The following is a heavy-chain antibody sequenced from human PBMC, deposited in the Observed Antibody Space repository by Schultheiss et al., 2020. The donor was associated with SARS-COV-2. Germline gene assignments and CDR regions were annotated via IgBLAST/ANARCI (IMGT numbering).Heavy chain of an antibody. CDR2: ISSSSSYT. CDR3: ARDSYSSSWYVDY. CDR1: GFTFSDYY. V-gene: IGHV3-11*06. Sequence: GESLKISCAASGFTFSDYYMSWIRQAPGKGLELVSYISSSSSYTNYADSVKGRFTISRDNAKNSLYLQMNSLRAEDTAVYYCARDSYSSSWYVDYWGQGTLVTVSS. J-gene: IGHJ4*02. D-gene: IGHD6-13*01.